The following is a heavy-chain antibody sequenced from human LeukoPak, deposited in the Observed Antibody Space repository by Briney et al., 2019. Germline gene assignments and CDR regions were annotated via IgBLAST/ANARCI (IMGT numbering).Heavy chain of an antibody. J-gene: IGHJ4*02. V-gene: IGHV4-59*08. Sequence: SETLSLTCTVSGDSISGYYWSWIRQPPGKGLEWIAFIYSSGGTDYNPSLKSRVAISVDTSKNQFSLRLTSVTAADTAMYYCARHFKSAASQRAFDYWGQGTLVTVSS. CDR2: IYSSGGT. D-gene: IGHD6-13*01. CDR3: ARHFKSAASQRAFDY. CDR1: GDSISGYY.